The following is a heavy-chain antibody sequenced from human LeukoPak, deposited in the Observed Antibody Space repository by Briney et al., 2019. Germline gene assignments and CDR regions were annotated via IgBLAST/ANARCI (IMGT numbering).Heavy chain of an antibody. J-gene: IGHJ4*02. CDR1: GFTFSDYY. V-gene: IGHV3-11*04. D-gene: IGHD2-21*02. Sequence: GGSLRLSCAASGFTFSDYYMAWIRQAPGKGLEYISHISASGSNIHYGDSVKGRFTIFRDDARNSVYLQMTSLRAEDTATYFCARDCGGHCYSGFDYWGQGALVTVPS. CDR3: ARDCGGHCYSGFDY. CDR2: ISASGSNI.